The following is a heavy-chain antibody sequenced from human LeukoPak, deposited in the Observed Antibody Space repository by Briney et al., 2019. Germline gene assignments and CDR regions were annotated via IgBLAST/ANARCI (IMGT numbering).Heavy chain of an antibody. CDR1: GFTFSSYS. D-gene: IGHD5-12*01. J-gene: IGHJ5*02. Sequence: GGSLRLSCAASGFTFSSYSMNWVRQAPGKGLEWVSSISSSSSYIYYADSVKGRFTISRDNAKNSLYLQMNSLRAEDTAVYYCARDGPSGYGLHWFDPWGQGTLVTVSS. CDR2: ISSSSSYI. CDR3: ARDGPSGYGLHWFDP. V-gene: IGHV3-21*01.